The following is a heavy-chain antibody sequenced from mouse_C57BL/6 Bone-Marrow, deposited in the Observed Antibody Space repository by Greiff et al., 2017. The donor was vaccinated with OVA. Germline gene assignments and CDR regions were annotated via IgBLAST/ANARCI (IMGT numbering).Heavy chain of an antibody. J-gene: IGHJ1*03. Sequence: VQLQQSGPELVKPGASVKISCKASGYTFTDYYMNWVKQSHGKSLEWIGDINPNNGGTSSNQKFKGKATLTVDKSSSTANMELRSLTSEDAAVYYCSRSLLGTRYWYFDVWGTGTTVTVSS. V-gene: IGHV1-26*01. CDR2: INPNNGGT. CDR1: GYTFTDYY. CDR3: SRSLLGTRYWYFDV. D-gene: IGHD2-10*01.